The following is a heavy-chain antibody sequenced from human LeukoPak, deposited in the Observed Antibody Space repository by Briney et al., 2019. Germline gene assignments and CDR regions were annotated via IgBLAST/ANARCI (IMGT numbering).Heavy chain of an antibody. D-gene: IGHD3-10*01. CDR3: ASGQSGSGSYYGESYFDY. V-gene: IGHV3-23*01. J-gene: IGHJ4*02. CDR2: ISGSGGSS. Sequence: GGSLRLSCVASGFTFSEYAMSWVRQAPGKGLEWVSGISGSGGSSNYADSVKGRFTISRDNPKNTLNLQMNSLRVEDTAVYYCASGQSGSGSYYGESYFDYWGQGTLVTVSS. CDR1: GFTFSEYA.